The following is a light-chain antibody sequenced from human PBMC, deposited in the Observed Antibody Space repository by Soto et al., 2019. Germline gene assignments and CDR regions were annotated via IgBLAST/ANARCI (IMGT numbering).Light chain of an antibody. CDR2: DVS. CDR3: CSYGGSYTYV. CDR1: SSDVGGYNY. Sequence: QSALTQPRSVSGSPGQSDTISCTGTSSDVGGYNYVSWYQQHPGKAPKFMIYDVSKRPSGVPDRFSGSKSGNTASLTISGLHAEHEADYYCCSYGGSYTYVFGTGTKLTVL. J-gene: IGLJ1*01. V-gene: IGLV2-11*01.